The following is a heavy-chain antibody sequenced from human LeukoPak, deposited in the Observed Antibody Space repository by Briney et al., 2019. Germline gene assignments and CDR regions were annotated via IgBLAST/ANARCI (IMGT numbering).Heavy chain of an antibody. D-gene: IGHD2-2*01. Sequence: GGSLRLSCAASGFTFSSYAMSWVRQAPGKELEWVSAISGSGGSTYYADSVKGRFTISRDNSKNTLYLQMNSLRAEDTAVYYCAKGQRGEYQLLGGYYFDYWGQGTLVTVSS. J-gene: IGHJ4*02. CDR2: ISGSGGST. CDR3: AKGQRGEYQLLGGYYFDY. CDR1: GFTFSSYA. V-gene: IGHV3-23*01.